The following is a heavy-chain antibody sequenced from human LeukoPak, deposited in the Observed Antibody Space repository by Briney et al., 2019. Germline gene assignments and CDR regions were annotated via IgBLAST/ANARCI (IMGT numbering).Heavy chain of an antibody. J-gene: IGHJ1*01. V-gene: IGHV4-4*02. CDR3: ASVPRQQLVPRYFQH. D-gene: IGHD6-13*01. CDR1: GGSISSSNW. CDR2: IYHSGST. Sequence: PSGTLSLTCAVSGGSISSSNWWSWVRQPPGKGLEWIGEIYHSGSTNYNPSLKSRVTISVDKSKNQFSLKLSPVTAADTAVYYCASVPRQQLVPRYFQHGGQGTLVTVSS.